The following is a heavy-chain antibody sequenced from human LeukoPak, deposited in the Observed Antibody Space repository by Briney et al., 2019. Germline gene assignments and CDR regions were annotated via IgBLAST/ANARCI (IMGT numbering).Heavy chain of an antibody. Sequence: GGSLRLSCAASGFTFSNYWMHWVRQAPGKGLVWVSRINSDGINTSYADSVKGRFTISRDNAKNTLNLQMNSLRAEDTAVYYCAKGIVTARSGYFDYWGQGTLVTVSS. D-gene: IGHD1-26*01. CDR3: AKGIVTARSGYFDY. CDR2: INSDGINT. CDR1: GFTFSNYW. V-gene: IGHV3-74*01. J-gene: IGHJ4*02.